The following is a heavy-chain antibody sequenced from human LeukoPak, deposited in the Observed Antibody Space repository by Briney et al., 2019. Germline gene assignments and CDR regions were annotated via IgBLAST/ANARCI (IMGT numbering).Heavy chain of an antibody. CDR2: INHSGST. J-gene: IGHJ4*02. Sequence: SETLSLTCAVYGGSFSGYYWSWIRQPPGKGLEWIGEINHSGSTNYNPSLKGRVTISVDTSKNQFSLKLSSVTAADTAVYYCARRYCSSTSCYATGPFDYWGQGTLVTVSS. CDR3: ARRYCSSTSCYATGPFDY. CDR1: GGSFSGYY. V-gene: IGHV4-34*01. D-gene: IGHD2-2*01.